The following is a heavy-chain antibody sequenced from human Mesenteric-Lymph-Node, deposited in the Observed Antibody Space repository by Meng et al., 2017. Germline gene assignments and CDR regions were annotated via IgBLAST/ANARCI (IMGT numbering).Heavy chain of an antibody. D-gene: IGHD3-10*01. Sequence: SETLSLTCAVYGGSFSGYYWSWIRQPPGKGLEWIGEINHSGSTNYNPSLKSRVTISVDTSKNQFSLKLSSVTAADTAVYYCARDRGTMVRGVAYYYGMDVWGQGTTVTVSS. CDR1: GGSFSGYY. J-gene: IGHJ6*02. CDR3: ARDRGTMVRGVAYYYGMDV. CDR2: INHSGST. V-gene: IGHV4-34*01.